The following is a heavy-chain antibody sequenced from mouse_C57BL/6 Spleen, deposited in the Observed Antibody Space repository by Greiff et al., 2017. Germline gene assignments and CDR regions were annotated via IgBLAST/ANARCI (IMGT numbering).Heavy chain of an antibody. J-gene: IGHJ4*01. Sequence: EVKLVESGGGLVQPKGSLKLSCAASGFSFNTYAMNWVRQAPGKGLEWVARIRSKSNNYATYYADSVKDRFTISRDDSESMLYLQMNNLKTEDTAMYYCVRHEVSYAMDYWGQGTSVTVSS. V-gene: IGHV10-1*01. CDR2: IRSKSNNYAT. CDR1: GFSFNTYA. CDR3: VRHEVSYAMDY. D-gene: IGHD6-2*01.